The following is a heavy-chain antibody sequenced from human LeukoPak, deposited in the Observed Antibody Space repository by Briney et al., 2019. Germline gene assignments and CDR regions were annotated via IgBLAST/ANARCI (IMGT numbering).Heavy chain of an antibody. CDR2: ISDGGCST. CDR1: GFTFTDFA. J-gene: IGHJ4*02. V-gene: IGHV3-23*01. CDR3: ARDYADYVGYFFFDY. D-gene: IGHD4-17*01. Sequence: AGSLRLTCIASGFTFTDFAMNWVRQAPGKGLEWVASISDGGCSTYHPDSAKGRFSISRDNSQNTLYLQMNNLRAEDTAIYYCARDYADYVGYFFFDYWGQGSLVTVSS.